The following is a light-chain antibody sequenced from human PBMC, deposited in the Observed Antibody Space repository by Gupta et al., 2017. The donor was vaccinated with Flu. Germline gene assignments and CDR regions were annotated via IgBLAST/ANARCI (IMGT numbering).Light chain of an antibody. J-gene: IGKJ5*01. V-gene: IGKV4-1*01. CDR2: WAS. Sequence: LGERASMNCRSSQSLLYSSNNKNYLAWYQQKPGQPPKLLIYWASTRESGVPDRFSGSGSGTDFTLTISSLQAEDVAVYFCQQYYGTPPITFGQGTRL. CDR1: QSLLYSSNNKNY. CDR3: QQYYGTPPIT.